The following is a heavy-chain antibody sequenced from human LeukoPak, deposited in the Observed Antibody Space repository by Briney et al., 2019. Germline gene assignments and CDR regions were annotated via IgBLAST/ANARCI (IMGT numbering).Heavy chain of an antibody. CDR1: GGSISAYY. V-gene: IGHV4-59*01. CDR3: ARRAAAVGTYYMDV. CDR2: IYYSGGT. Sequence: SETLSLTCTASGGSISAYYWTWIRQPPGKGLEWIGYIYYSGGTNYNPSAKSRVTISVDTSKNQFSLKLISVTAAETAAAYCARRAAAVGTYYMDVWGKGTTVTVSS. J-gene: IGHJ6*03. D-gene: IGHD6-13*01.